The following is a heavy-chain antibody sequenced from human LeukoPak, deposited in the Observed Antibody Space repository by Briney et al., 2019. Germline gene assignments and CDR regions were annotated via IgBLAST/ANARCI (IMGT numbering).Heavy chain of an antibody. J-gene: IGHJ4*02. CDR1: GYTFTSYG. Sequence: ASVKVSCKASGYTFTSYGISWVRQAPGQGLEWMGWISAYNGNTNYAQKLQGRVTMTTDTSTSTAYMELRSLRSDGTAVYYCARLLTYYGSGSYYKYFDYWGQGTLVTVSS. CDR3: ARLLTYYGSGSYYKYFDY. V-gene: IGHV1-18*01. CDR2: ISAYNGNT. D-gene: IGHD3-10*01.